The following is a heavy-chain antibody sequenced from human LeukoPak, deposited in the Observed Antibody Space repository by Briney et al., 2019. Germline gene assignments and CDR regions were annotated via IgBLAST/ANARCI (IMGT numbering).Heavy chain of an antibody. CDR1: GFTVSSNY. D-gene: IGHD2-2*01. J-gene: IGHJ5*02. Sequence: GGSLRLSCAASGFTVSSNYMSWVRQAPGKGLEWVSVIYSGGSTYYADSVKGRFTISRDNAKNTLYLQMNSLRAEDTAVYYCAREAGDCSSTSCYYWFDPWGQGTLVTVSS. CDR2: IYSGGST. V-gene: IGHV3-53*01. CDR3: AREAGDCSSTSCYYWFDP.